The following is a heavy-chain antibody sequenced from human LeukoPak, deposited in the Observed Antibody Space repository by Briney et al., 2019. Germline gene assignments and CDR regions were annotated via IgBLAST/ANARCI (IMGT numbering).Heavy chain of an antibody. Sequence: SETLSLTCAVSGGSISSSNWWSWVRQPPGKGLEWIGEIYHSGSTNYNPSLKSRVTISVDTSKNQFSLKLSSVTAADTAVYYCARAKGGRYYDTRGFDYWGQGTLVTVSS. CDR3: ARAKGGRYYDTRGFDY. D-gene: IGHD3-22*01. J-gene: IGHJ4*02. V-gene: IGHV4-4*02. CDR2: IYHSGST. CDR1: GGSISSSNW.